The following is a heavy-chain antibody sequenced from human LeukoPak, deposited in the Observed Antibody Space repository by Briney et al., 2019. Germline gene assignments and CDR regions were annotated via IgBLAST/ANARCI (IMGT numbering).Heavy chain of an antibody. CDR1: GYIFTSYW. CDR2: IFPGDSDT. Sequence: PGESLKISCKASGYIFTSYWIGWVRQMPGKGLEWMGIIFPGDSDTRYSPSFQGQVTISVDKSIATAYLQWGSLKASDTAMYYCARPRNYERPIEYWGQGTLVTVSS. D-gene: IGHD3-3*01. J-gene: IGHJ4*02. CDR3: ARPRNYERPIEY. V-gene: IGHV5-51*01.